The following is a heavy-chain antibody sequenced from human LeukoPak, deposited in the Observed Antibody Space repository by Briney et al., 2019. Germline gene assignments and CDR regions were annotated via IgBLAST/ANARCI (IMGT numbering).Heavy chain of an antibody. Sequence: GGSLRLSCAASGFTFSSYGMHWVRQATGKGLEWVSGIGTAGDTYYPGSVKGRFTISRENAKNSLYLQMNSLRAGDTAVYYCARGSVAGNHAFDIWGQGTMVTVSS. CDR1: GFTFSSYG. CDR2: IGTAGDT. V-gene: IGHV3-13*01. D-gene: IGHD6-19*01. CDR3: ARGSVAGNHAFDI. J-gene: IGHJ3*02.